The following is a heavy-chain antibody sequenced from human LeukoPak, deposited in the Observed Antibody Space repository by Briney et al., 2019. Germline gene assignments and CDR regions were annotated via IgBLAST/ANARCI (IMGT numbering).Heavy chain of an antibody. Sequence: SETLSLTCAVYGVSFSGYYWSWIRQPPGKGLEWIGEINHSGSTNYNPSLKSRVTISVDTSKNQFSLKLSSVTAADTAVYYCARAISGYSYGYPISGYFDYWGQGTLVTVSS. D-gene: IGHD5-18*01. CDR2: INHSGST. CDR1: GVSFSGYY. CDR3: ARAISGYSYGYPISGYFDY. J-gene: IGHJ4*02. V-gene: IGHV4-34*01.